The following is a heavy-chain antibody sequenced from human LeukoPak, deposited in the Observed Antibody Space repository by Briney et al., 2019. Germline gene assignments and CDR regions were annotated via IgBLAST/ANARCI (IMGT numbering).Heavy chain of an antibody. D-gene: IGHD2-2*01. V-gene: IGHV3-11*01. Sequence: LSLTCAVYGGSFSGYYWSWIRQPPGKGLEWVSYISSSGSTIYYADSVKGRFTISRDNAKNSLYLQMNSLRAEDTAVYYCARRGYCSSTSCDSNWFDPWGQGTLVTVSS. CDR3: ARRGYCSSTSCDSNWFDP. J-gene: IGHJ5*02. CDR2: ISSSGSTI. CDR1: GGSFSGYY.